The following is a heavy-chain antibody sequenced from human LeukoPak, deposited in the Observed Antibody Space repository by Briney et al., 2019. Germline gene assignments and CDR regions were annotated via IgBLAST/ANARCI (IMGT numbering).Heavy chain of an antibody. CDR3: AKERTGGYDSFDFDD. J-gene: IGHJ4*02. V-gene: IGHV3-30*18. D-gene: IGHD5-12*01. CDR2: LSYDGSNK. CDR1: GFTFSSYG. Sequence: GGSLRLSCAASGFTFSSYGMHWVRQAPGKGLEWVAVLSYDGSNKYYADSVKGRFTISRHNPNNTLYLQMHSLSAEHTAVYYCAKERTGGYDSFDFDDWGQGTLVTVPS.